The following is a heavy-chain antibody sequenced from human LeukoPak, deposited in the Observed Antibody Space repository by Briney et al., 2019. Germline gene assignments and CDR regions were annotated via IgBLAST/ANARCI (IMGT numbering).Heavy chain of an antibody. J-gene: IGHJ4*02. CDR1: GGSFSGYY. Sequence: PSETLSLTCAVYGGSFSGYYWSWLRQPPGKGLEWIGEINHSGSTNYNPSLKSRVTISVDTSKSQFSLKLSSVTAADTAVYYCARASGVFGVVYYFDYWGQGTLVTVSS. CDR2: INHSGST. V-gene: IGHV4-34*01. D-gene: IGHD3-3*01. CDR3: ARASGVFGVVYYFDY.